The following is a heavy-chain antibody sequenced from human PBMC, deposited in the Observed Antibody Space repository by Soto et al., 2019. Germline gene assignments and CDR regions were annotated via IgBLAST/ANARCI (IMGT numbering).Heavy chain of an antibody. CDR1: GLTFSSYW. V-gene: IGHV3-74*01. D-gene: IGHD5-12*01. Sequence: GGSLRLSCAASGLTFSSYWMHWVRQAPGKGLVWVSRMYTDASSATYADSVKGRFTTSRDNAKNTLFLQIDSLRTDDTAVYYCVRGNSGYGNFDYWGEGTLVTVSS. J-gene: IGHJ4*02. CDR3: VRGNSGYGNFDY. CDR2: MYTDASSA.